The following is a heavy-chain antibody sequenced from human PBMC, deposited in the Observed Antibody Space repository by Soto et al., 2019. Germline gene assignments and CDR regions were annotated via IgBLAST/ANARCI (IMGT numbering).Heavy chain of an antibody. Sequence: GGSLRLSCAATGFMFGTYWMSWVRQAPGKGLEWVANIKHDGNEKYYADSVKGRFTVSRDNVKNFLHLQMSSLRAEDTALYYCAKEKPTTTCFDYWGPGTLVTVSS. D-gene: IGHD1-1*01. CDR2: IKHDGNEK. J-gene: IGHJ4*02. CDR3: AKEKPTTTCFDY. V-gene: IGHV3-7*03. CDR1: GFMFGTYW.